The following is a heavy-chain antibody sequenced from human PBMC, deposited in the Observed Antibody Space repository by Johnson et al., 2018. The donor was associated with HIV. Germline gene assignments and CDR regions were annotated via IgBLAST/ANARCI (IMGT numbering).Heavy chain of an antibody. V-gene: IGHV3-30*02. CDR3: ARGGLGYQNIHDPFDI. CDR1: GSTLNTCG. CDR2: IRYDGSYK. D-gene: IGHD3-16*02. Sequence: QVQLVESGGGVVQPGGSLRLSCAASGSTLNTCGMHWVRQAPGKGLAWVAFIRYDGSYKYYLGFMKGRFPISRDNAKNSLYLQMNSLRAEDTALYYCARGGLGYQNIHDPFDIWGQGTMVTVSS. J-gene: IGHJ3*02.